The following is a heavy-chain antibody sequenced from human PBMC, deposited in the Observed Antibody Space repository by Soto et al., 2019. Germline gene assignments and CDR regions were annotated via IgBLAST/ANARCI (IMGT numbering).Heavy chain of an antibody. CDR1: GGTFSSYA. CDR2: IIPIFGTA. D-gene: IGHD2-21*01. J-gene: IGHJ4*02. Sequence: ASVKVSCKASGGTFSSYAISWVRQAPGQGLEWMGGIIPIFGTANYAQKFQGRVTITADESTSTAYMELSSLRSEDTAVYYCARDSKAVALAFDYWGQGTLVTVSS. V-gene: IGHV1-69*13. CDR3: ARDSKAVALAFDY.